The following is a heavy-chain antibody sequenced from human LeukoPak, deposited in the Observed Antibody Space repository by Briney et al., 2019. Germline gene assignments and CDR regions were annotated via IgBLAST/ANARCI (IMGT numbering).Heavy chain of an antibody. Sequence: PSETLSLTCAVYGGSFSGYYWSWIRQPPGKGLEWIGEINHSGSTNYNPSLKSRVTISVDTSKNQFSLKLSSVTAADTAVYYCARGYASPTPDYWGQGTLVTVSS. J-gene: IGHJ4*02. V-gene: IGHV4-34*01. CDR1: GGSFSGYY. D-gene: IGHD4-17*01. CDR3: ARGYASPTPDY. CDR2: INHSGST.